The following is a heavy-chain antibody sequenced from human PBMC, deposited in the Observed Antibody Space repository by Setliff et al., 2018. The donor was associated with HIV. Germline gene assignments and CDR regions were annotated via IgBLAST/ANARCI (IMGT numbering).Heavy chain of an antibody. CDR3: ARGRYDNSHFYYEVIDY. D-gene: IGHD3-22*01. CDR1: GGSISSGSYY. V-gene: IGHV4-61*02. J-gene: IGHJ4*02. CDR2: IYVPGIS. Sequence: SETLSLTCTVSGGSISSGSYYWSWIRQPVGKGLEWIGRIYVPGISNYNPSLKSRVTISADTSKNQFSLKLSSVTAADTAVYYCARGRYDNSHFYYEVIDYWGQGTLVTVTS.